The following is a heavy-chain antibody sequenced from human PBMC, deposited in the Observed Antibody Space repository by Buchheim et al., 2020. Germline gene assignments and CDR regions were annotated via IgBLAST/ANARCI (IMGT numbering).Heavy chain of an antibody. CDR2: IYYTGST. D-gene: IGHD2-2*01. Sequence: QVQLQESGPGLVKPSQTLSLTCTVSGDSISSGRYYWSWIRQHPGKGLEWIGYIYYTGSTYYNPSLKSRVTISVDTSKNQFSLKLSSVTDADTAVYYCARDRRWDIVIVPAAEGGWFDPWGQGTL. J-gene: IGHJ5*02. CDR3: ARDRRWDIVIVPAAEGGWFDP. V-gene: IGHV4-31*03. CDR1: GDSISSGRYY.